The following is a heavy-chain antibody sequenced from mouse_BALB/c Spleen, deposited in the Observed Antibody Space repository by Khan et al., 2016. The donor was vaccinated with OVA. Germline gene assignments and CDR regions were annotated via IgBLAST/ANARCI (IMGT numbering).Heavy chain of an antibody. J-gene: IGHJ2*01. D-gene: IGHD1-1*01. CDR3: ESYYGSSYFDY. CDR2: ISYSGST. V-gene: IGHV3-2*02. CDR1: GYSITSDYA. Sequence: EVQLQESGPGLVKPSQSLSLTCTVTGYSITSDYAWNWIRQFPGNKLEWMGYISYSGSTSYNPSLKSRISITRDTSKNQFFLQLNSVTTEDTATXCCESYYGSSYFDYWCRDTTLTVSS.